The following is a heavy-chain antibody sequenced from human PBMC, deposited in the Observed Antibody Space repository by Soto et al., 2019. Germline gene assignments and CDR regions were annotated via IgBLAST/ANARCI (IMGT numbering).Heavy chain of an antibody. CDR3: ARVGSSSSPGDF. D-gene: IGHD6-6*01. J-gene: IGHJ4*02. V-gene: IGHV1-18*01. CDR1: GYTFTIYG. Sequence: VASVKVSCKTSGYTFTIYGISWVRQAPGQGLEWMGWISGYNGDTNYAQRLQGRVTMTTDTSTSTAYMELRSLKSDDTATYYCARVGSSSSPGDFWGQGTLVTVSS. CDR2: ISGYNGDT.